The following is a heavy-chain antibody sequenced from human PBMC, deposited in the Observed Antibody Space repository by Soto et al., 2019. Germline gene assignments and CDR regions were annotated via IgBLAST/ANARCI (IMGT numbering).Heavy chain of an antibody. CDR3: ARGYDTSGYWTGFDS. D-gene: IGHD3-22*01. J-gene: IGHJ4*02. Sequence: EVQLVESGGGLVKPGGSLRLSCAASGFTFSSYSMSWVRQAPGKGLEWVSSIIISSSSIYYADSLKGRFTISRDNAKNSLYLHMNSLTAEDTAVYYCARGYDTSGYWTGFDSWGQGALVTVSS. CDR2: IIISSSSI. CDR1: GFTFSSYS. V-gene: IGHV3-21*01.